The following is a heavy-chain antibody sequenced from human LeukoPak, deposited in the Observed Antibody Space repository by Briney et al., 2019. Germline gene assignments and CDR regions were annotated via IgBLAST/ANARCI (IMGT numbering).Heavy chain of an antibody. CDR1: GGSISSYY. CDR3: VSGGLAYYFDY. D-gene: IGHD2-8*02. J-gene: IGHJ4*02. CDR2: IYYSGST. Sequence: SETLSLTCTVSGGSISSYYWSWIRQPPGKGLEWIGYIYYSGSTNYNPSLKSRVTISVDTSKNQFSLKLSSVTAADTAVYYCVSGGLAYYFDYWGQGTLVTVSS. V-gene: IGHV4-59*01.